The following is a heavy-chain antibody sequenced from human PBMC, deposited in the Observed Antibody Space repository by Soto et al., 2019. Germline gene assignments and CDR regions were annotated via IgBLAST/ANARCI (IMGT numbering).Heavy chain of an antibody. CDR2: IFYSGST. CDR3: ARHPYSGYDFDY. V-gene: IGHV4-39*01. CDR1: GASISSSSYC. D-gene: IGHD5-12*01. Sequence: SETLSLTCTVSGASISSSSYCWGWLRQPPGKGLEWIGSIFYSGSTYYNPSLKSRVTISVDTSKNQFSLKLSSVTAADTAVYYCARHPYSGYDFDYWGQGTLVTVSS. J-gene: IGHJ4*02.